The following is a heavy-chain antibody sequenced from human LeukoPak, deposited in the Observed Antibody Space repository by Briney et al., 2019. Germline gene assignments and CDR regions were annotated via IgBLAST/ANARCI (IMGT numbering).Heavy chain of an antibody. V-gene: IGHV3-7*01. Sequence: GGSLRLSCAASGFTFRTYWMSWVRQAPGKGLEWVASINQGGSETFYVESVKGRFTISRDNAMNSFFLQMNSLRAEDTAVYYCARLLGDRTIYDYWGQGTLVTVSS. J-gene: IGHJ4*02. D-gene: IGHD2-21*01. CDR2: INQGGSET. CDR1: GFTFRTYW. CDR3: ARLLGDRTIYDY.